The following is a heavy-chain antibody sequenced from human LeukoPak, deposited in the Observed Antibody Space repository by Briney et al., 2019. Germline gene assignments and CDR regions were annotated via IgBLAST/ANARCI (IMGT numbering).Heavy chain of an antibody. CDR3: ARVLMGKYYYGSGSYSWFDP. J-gene: IGHJ5*02. D-gene: IGHD3-10*01. V-gene: IGHV1-18*01. CDR1: GYTFTSYG. CDR2: ISAYNGNT. Sequence: ASVKVSCKASGYTFTSYGISWVRQAPGQGLEWMGWISAYNGNTNYAQKLQGRVTMTTDTSTSTAYMELRSLRSDDTAVYYCARVLMGKYYYGSGSYSWFDPWGQGTLVTVS.